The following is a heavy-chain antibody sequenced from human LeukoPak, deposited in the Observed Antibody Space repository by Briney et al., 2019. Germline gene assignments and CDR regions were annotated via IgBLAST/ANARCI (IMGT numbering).Heavy chain of an antibody. CDR1: GGSISSYY. D-gene: IGHD1-26*01. J-gene: IGHJ5*02. Sequence: SETLSLTCTVSGGSISSYYWSWIRQPPGKGLEWIGNIYYSGSTNYNPSLKSRVTISIDPFKNQFSLKLSSVTAADTAIYYCVKDNGRWFDPWGQGTLVIVSS. CDR2: IYYSGST. V-gene: IGHV4-59*01. CDR3: VKDNGRWFDP.